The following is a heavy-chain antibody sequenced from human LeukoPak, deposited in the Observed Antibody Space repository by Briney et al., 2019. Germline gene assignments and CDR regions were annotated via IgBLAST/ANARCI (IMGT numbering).Heavy chain of an antibody. Sequence: GGSLRLSCAASGFTFSTYAMHWVRQAPGEGLQWVAVISFDGSIENYADSVKGRFTISRDNSKNTLYLQMSSLRGEDTAVYYCAGDFGWLSHFDYWGQGTLVSVSS. D-gene: IGHD3-9*01. CDR3: AGDFGWLSHFDY. V-gene: IGHV3-30-3*01. J-gene: IGHJ4*02. CDR2: ISFDGSIE. CDR1: GFTFSTYA.